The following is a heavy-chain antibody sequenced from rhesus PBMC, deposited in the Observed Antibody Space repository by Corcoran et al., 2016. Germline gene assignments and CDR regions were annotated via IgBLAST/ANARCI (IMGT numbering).Heavy chain of an antibody. CDR3: ARRYSSSWT. CDR2: VGGNSGTT. CDR1: GDSISSVYW. D-gene: IGHD3-3*01. V-gene: IGHV4-65*02. Sequence: QVQLQESRPGLVRPAAPLPLTCGASGDSISSVYWWTWSHQPPGKGWEWIGNVGGNSGTTYYNPSLKSRATISKDASQNQFSRKLTSVTAADTAVYFCARRYSSSWTWGQGVLVSVSS. J-gene: IGHJ4*01.